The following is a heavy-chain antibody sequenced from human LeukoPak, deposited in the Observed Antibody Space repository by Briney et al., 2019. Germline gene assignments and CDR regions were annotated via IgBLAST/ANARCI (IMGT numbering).Heavy chain of an antibody. J-gene: IGHJ5*02. D-gene: IGHD3-22*01. CDR1: GYSFTSYW. CDR3: AILYDSSGTHNWFDP. Sequence: GESLKISCKGSGYSFTSYWIGWVRQMPGKGLEWMGIIYPGDSDTRYSPSFQGQVTISADKSISTAYLQWSSLKASDTAMYYCAILYDSSGTHNWFDPWGQGTLVTVSS. V-gene: IGHV5-51*01. CDR2: IYPGDSDT.